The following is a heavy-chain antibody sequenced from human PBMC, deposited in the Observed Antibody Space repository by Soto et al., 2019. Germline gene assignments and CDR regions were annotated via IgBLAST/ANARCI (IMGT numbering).Heavy chain of an antibody. Sequence: PWEALKISCKGSGHRFTRFWVGWGRPKAGEGLECIGMIHLDDPNIIYRSSFQGQITISADKSISICYLQWNSLKASDTAIYYCASPSTILGVVFLWGQGILVTVSS. CDR1: GHRFTRFW. J-gene: IGHJ4*02. V-gene: IGHV5-51*01. CDR2: IHLDDPNI. D-gene: IGHD3-3*01. CDR3: ASPSTILGVVFL.